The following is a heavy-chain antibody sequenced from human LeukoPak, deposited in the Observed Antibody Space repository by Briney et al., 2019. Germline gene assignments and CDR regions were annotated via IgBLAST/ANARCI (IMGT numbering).Heavy chain of an antibody. CDR2: IYSGGST. CDR3: VKGRWLQFYFDY. Sequence: GGSLRLSCAASGFTVSSNYMSWVRQAPGKGLEWVSVIYSGGSTYYADSVKGRFTISRDNSKNTLYLQMNSLRAEDTAVYYCVKGRWLQFYFDYWGQGTLVTVSS. J-gene: IGHJ4*02. CDR1: GFTVSSNY. V-gene: IGHV3-53*01. D-gene: IGHD5-24*01.